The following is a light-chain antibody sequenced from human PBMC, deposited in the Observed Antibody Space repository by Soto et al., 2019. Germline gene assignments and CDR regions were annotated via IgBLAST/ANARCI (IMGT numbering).Light chain of an antibody. Sequence: QSALTQPASVSGSPGQSITISCTGTSSDVGANIFVSWYQQHPGKVPKLMIYTVSSRPSGVSQRFSGSKSGNTASLTISGLQAEDEADYYCSSYTDSSNYVFGTGTKLTVL. CDR1: SSDVGANIF. CDR2: TVS. J-gene: IGLJ1*01. V-gene: IGLV2-14*01. CDR3: SSYTDSSNYV.